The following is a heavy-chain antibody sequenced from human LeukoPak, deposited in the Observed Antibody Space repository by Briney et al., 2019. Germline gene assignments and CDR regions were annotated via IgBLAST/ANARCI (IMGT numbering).Heavy chain of an antibody. J-gene: IGHJ5*02. D-gene: IGHD3-3*01. CDR1: GFTFSTYS. CDR2: ISSSGSTI. V-gene: IGHV3-11*01. CDR3: ARVKRNDFWSGYPSGWFDP. Sequence: GGSLRLSCAASGFTFSTYSMSWVRQAPGKGLEWVSYISSSGSTIYYADSVKGRFTISRDNAKNSLYLQMNSLRAEDTAVYYCARVKRNDFWSGYPSGWFDPWGQGTLVTVSS.